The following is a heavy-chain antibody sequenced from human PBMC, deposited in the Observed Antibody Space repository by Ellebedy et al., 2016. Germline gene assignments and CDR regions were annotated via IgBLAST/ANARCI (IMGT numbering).Heavy chain of an antibody. CDR3: AKGRPISNYPFRYYYYYYMDL. V-gene: IGHV3-23*01. Sequence: GGSLRLXXAASGFTFSNYAMSWVRQAPGEGLEWVSAIGGSASSTYYADSVKGRFTISRDNSKNTVYLQMNSLRAEDTAVYYCAKGRPISNYPFRYYYYYYMDLWGKGTTVTVSS. CDR2: IGGSASST. J-gene: IGHJ6*03. D-gene: IGHD4-11*01. CDR1: GFTFSNYA.